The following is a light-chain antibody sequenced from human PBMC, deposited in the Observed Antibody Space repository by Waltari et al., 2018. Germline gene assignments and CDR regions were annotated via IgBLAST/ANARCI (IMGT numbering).Light chain of an antibody. CDR2: DTD. J-gene: IGLJ3*02. V-gene: IGLV7-46*01. Sequence: QAVVTQEPSLSVPPGGTVTLTCESSTGPVTSGHYCPWVQQKPGESPKTLIYDTDKKHSWTPARFSGSLVGGKGALTLSSAQPDDEAEYFCLISFNGGRLWVFGGGTKVTVL. CDR3: LISFNGGRLWV. CDR1: TGPVTSGHY.